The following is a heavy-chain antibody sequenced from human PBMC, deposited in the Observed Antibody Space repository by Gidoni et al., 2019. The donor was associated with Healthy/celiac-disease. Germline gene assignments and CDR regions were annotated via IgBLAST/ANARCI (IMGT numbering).Heavy chain of an antibody. CDR3: ARVRVGPYSYGSNWFDP. D-gene: IGHD5-18*01. J-gene: IGHJ5*02. CDR1: GGSFSGYY. V-gene: IGHV4-34*01. Sequence: QVQLQQWGAGLLKPSETLSLTCAVYGGSFSGYYWSWIRQPPGKGLEWIGEINHSGSTNYNPSLKSRVTISVDTSKNQFSLKLSSVTAADTAVYYCARVRVGPYSYGSNWFDPWGQGTLVTVSS. CDR2: INHSGST.